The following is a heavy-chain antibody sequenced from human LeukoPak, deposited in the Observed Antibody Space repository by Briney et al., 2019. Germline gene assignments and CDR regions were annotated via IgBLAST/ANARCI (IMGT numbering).Heavy chain of an antibody. Sequence: GGSLRLSCAASRFTFSSFAMSWVRQAPGKGLEWVSAISDSGGSTYYADSVKGRFTISRDNSKNTLYLQMNSLRAEDTAVYYCAKDSPMTIDYYDSSSSPDAFDIWGQGTMVTVSS. CDR3: AKDSPMTIDYYDSSSSPDAFDI. CDR2: ISDSGGST. D-gene: IGHD3-22*01. J-gene: IGHJ3*02. V-gene: IGHV3-23*01. CDR1: RFTFSSFA.